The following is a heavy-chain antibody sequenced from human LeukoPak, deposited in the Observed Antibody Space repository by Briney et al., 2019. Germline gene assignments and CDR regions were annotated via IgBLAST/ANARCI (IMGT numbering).Heavy chain of an antibody. CDR1: GVSVSSNIYY. Sequence: PSETLSLTCTVSGVSVSSNIYYWGWVRQPPGKGLEWIGSMSYSGTTYYNPSLKSRVTMSVDTSKNQFSLRLSSVTAADTAVYYCAADYTGHYHVEFDYWGQGTLVTVSS. V-gene: IGHV4-39*07. D-gene: IGHD2-2*02. CDR2: MSYSGTT. J-gene: IGHJ4*02. CDR3: AADYTGHYHVEFDY.